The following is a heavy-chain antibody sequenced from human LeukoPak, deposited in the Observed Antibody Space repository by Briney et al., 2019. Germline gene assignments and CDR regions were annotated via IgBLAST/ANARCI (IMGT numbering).Heavy chain of an antibody. J-gene: IGHJ3*02. CDR3: ARGGARWVQQLRSRLGAFDI. CDR1: GGSISSSSYY. V-gene: IGHV4-39*01. Sequence: KPSETLSLTCTVSGGSISSSSYYWGWIRQPPGKELEWIGSIYYSGSTYYNPSLKSRVTISVDTSKNQFSLKLSSVTAADTAVYYCARGGARWVQQLRSRLGAFDIWGQGTMVTVSS. CDR2: IYYSGST. D-gene: IGHD6-13*01.